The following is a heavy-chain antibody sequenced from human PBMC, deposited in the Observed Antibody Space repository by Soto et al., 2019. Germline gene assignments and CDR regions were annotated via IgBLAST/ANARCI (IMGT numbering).Heavy chain of an antibody. Sequence: SETLSVTCTVSGGSISSYYWSWIRQPPGKGLEWIGYIYYSGSTNYNPSLKSRVTISVDTSKNQFSLKLSSVTAADTAVHYCARTYSGYDYAFDIWGQGTMVTVSS. V-gene: IGHV4-59*01. CDR2: IYYSGST. CDR1: GGSISSYY. CDR3: ARTYSGYDYAFDI. J-gene: IGHJ3*02. D-gene: IGHD5-12*01.